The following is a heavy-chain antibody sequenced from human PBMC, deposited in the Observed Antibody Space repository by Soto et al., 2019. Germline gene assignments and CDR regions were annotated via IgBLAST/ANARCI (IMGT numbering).Heavy chain of an antibody. Sequence: EVQLVESGGGLXQXXXXXRLSCAASGFTVSSTYMSWVRQAPGKGLEWVSVIYSGGSTYYADSVKGRFTISRDNSKNTLYLHMNSLRAEDTAVYYCARSGYSYGPFDYWGQGTLVTVSS. J-gene: IGHJ4*02. CDR3: ARSGYSYGPFDY. CDR1: GFTVSSTY. D-gene: IGHD5-18*01. V-gene: IGHV3-53*01. CDR2: IYSGGST.